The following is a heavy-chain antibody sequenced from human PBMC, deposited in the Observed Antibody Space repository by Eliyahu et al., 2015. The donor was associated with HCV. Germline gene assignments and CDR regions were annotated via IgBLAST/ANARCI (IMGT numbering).Heavy chain of an antibody. CDR2: ISWNSGSI. CDR3: AKDTELRSASGGMDV. CDR1: GFTFDDYA. D-gene: IGHD1-7*01. V-gene: IGHV3-9*01. Sequence: EVQLVESGGGLVQPGRSLRLSCAASGFTFDDYAMHWVRQAPGKGLEWVSGISWNSGSIGYADSVKGRFTISRDNAKNSLYLQMNSLRAEDTALYYCAKDTELRSASGGMDVWGQGTTVTVSS. J-gene: IGHJ6*02.